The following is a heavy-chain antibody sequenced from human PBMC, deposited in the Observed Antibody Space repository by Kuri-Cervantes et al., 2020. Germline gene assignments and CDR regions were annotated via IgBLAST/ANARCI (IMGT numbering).Heavy chain of an antibody. CDR3: ARAVGTIISWFDP. V-gene: IGHV1-8*02. Sequence: ASVKVSCKASGGTFSSYAISWVRQAPGQGLEWMGWMDPNSGNTGYAQKFQGRVTMTRNTSISTAYMELSSLRSEDTAVYYCARAVGTIISWFDPWGQGTLVTVSS. J-gene: IGHJ5*02. CDR2: MDPNSGNT. D-gene: IGHD1-26*01. CDR1: GGTFSSYA.